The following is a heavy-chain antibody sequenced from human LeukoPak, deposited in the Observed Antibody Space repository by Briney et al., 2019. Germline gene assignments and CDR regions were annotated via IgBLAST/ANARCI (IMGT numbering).Heavy chain of an antibody. Sequence: SETLSLTCTVSGGSISSYYWSWIRQPPGKGLEWLGYIYYSGSTNYNPSLKSRVTISVDTSKNQFSLKLSSVTAADTAVYYCARVPADTAWSRFDPWGQGTLVTVSS. CDR2: IYYSGST. J-gene: IGHJ5*02. CDR1: GGSISSYY. V-gene: IGHV4-59*01. D-gene: IGHD5-18*01. CDR3: ARVPADTAWSRFDP.